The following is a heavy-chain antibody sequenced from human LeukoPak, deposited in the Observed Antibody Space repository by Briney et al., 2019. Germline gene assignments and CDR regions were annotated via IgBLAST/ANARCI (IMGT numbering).Heavy chain of an antibody. V-gene: IGHV4-39*01. CDR1: GASISSSSYY. J-gene: IGHJ4*02. CDR2: IYYSGST. D-gene: IGHD5-18*01. Sequence: SETLSLTCTVSGASISSSSYYWGWIRQPPGKGLEWIGSIYYSGSTYYNPSLKSRVTISVDTSKNQFSLKLSSVTAADTAVYYCARHNALRGYSYGVADYWGQGTLVTVSS. CDR3: ARHNALRGYSYGVADY.